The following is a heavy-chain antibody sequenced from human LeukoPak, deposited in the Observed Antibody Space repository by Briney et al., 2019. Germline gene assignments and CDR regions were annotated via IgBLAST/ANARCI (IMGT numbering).Heavy chain of an antibody. CDR3: ARGIESYGDYGY. CDR2: MYNSGST. D-gene: IGHD4-17*01. Sequence: SETLSHTCTVSGGSISGSYWSWIRQPPGKGLEWIAYMYNSGSTNYNPSLKSRVTISIDTSKNQFSLKLSSLTAADTAIYYCARGIESYGDYGYWGQGILVTVSS. J-gene: IGHJ4*02. CDR1: GGSISGSY. V-gene: IGHV4-59*01.